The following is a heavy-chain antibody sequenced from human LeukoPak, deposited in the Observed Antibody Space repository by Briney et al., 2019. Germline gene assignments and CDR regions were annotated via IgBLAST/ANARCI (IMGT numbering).Heavy chain of an antibody. V-gene: IGHV1-69*13. J-gene: IGHJ4*02. CDR1: GGTFSSYA. CDR3: ARVAARGVDYGSGSRDY. Sequence: GASVTVSCTASGGTFSSYAISWVRQAPGQGLEWMGGIIPIFGTANYAQKFQGRVTTTADESTSTAYMELSSLRSEDTAVYYCARVAARGVDYGSGSRDYWGQGTLVTVSS. CDR2: IIPIFGTA. D-gene: IGHD3-10*01.